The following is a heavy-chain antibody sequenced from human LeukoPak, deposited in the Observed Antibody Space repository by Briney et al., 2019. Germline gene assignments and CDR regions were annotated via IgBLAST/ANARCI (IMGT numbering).Heavy chain of an antibody. CDR3: ARAVGAKYRYYYYMDV. CDR1: GYTFTSYG. CDR2: ISAYNGNT. D-gene: IGHD1-26*01. V-gene: IGHV1-18*01. J-gene: IGHJ6*03. Sequence: GASVKVSCKASGYTFTSYGISWVRQAPGQGLEWMGWISAYNGNTNYAQKLQGRVTMTTDTSTSTAYMELRSLRSDDTAVYYCARAVGAKYRYYYYMDVWGKGTTVTISS.